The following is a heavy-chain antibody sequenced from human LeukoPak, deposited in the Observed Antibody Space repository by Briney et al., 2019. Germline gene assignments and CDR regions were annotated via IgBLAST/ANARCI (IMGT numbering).Heavy chain of an antibody. Sequence: SETLSLTCTVSGGSISSGGYYWSWICQHPGKGLEWIGYIYYSGSTYYNPSLKSRVTISVDTSKNQFSLKLSSVTAADTAVYYCARDLGSGDTLFDYWGQGTLVTVSS. CDR2: IYYSGST. V-gene: IGHV4-31*03. J-gene: IGHJ4*02. CDR1: GGSISSGGYY. D-gene: IGHD2-15*01. CDR3: ARDLGSGDTLFDY.